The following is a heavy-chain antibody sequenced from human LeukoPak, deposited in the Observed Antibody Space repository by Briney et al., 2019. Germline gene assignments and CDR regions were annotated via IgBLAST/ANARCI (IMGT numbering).Heavy chain of an antibody. CDR3: ASLGGYSSSWYDAFDI. Sequence: ASVKVSCKASGYTFTGYYMHWVRQAPGQGLEWMGWINPNSGGTNYAQKFQDRVTMTRDTSISTAYMELSRLRSDDTAVYYCASLGGYSSSWYDAFDIWGQGTMVTVSS. J-gene: IGHJ3*02. D-gene: IGHD6-13*01. CDR2: INPNSGGT. V-gene: IGHV1-2*02. CDR1: GYTFTGYY.